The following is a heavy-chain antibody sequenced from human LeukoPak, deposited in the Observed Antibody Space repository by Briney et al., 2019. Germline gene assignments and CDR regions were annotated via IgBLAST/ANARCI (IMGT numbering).Heavy chain of an antibody. J-gene: IGHJ5*02. CDR2: INPSGGST. V-gene: IGHV1-46*01. CDR1: GYTFTSYY. Sequence: ASVKVSCKASGYTFTSYYMHWVRQAPGQGLEWMGIINPSGGSTSYAQKFQGRVTMTRDTSTSTVYMELSSLRSEDTAVYYCAKDLSLDIVVVPAANPWGQGTLVTVSS. CDR3: AKDLSLDIVVVPAANP. D-gene: IGHD2-2*03.